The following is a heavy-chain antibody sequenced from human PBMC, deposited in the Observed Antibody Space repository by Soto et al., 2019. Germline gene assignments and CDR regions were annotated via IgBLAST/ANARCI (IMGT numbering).Heavy chain of an antibody. Sequence: EVQLVESGGGLVQPGGSLRLSCAASGFTLSSYSMHWVRQAPGKGLEWVSYISGSGGTIYYADSVKGRFTISRDNAKNSLSVQMNSPRDEDTAVYFCARETGLRSSGWSYYFDFWGQGTLVTVSS. CDR2: ISGSGGTI. CDR3: ARETGLRSSGWSYYFDF. J-gene: IGHJ4*02. V-gene: IGHV3-48*02. D-gene: IGHD6-19*01. CDR1: GFTLSSYS.